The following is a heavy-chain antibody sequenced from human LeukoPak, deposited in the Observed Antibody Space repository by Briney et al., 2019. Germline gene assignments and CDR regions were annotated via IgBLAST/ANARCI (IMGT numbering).Heavy chain of an antibody. Sequence: ASVKVSCKASGYTFSSYSIYWVRQAPGQGLEWMGIINPSAGRTSYAQKFQGRVTMTRDTPTSTVYMGLSSLRSEDTALYYCAREAVTTGLFDYWGQRTLVTVSS. CDR3: AREAVTTGLFDY. J-gene: IGHJ4*02. V-gene: IGHV1-46*03. CDR2: INPSAGRT. CDR1: GYTFSSYS. D-gene: IGHD4-17*01.